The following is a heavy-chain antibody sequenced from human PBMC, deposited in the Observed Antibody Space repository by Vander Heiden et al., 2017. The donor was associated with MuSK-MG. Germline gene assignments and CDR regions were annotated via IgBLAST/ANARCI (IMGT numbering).Heavy chain of an antibody. D-gene: IGHD5-12*01. CDR2: IYPGDSDT. CDR1: GYSVTSYW. J-gene: IGHJ2*01. V-gene: IGHV5-51*01. Sequence: EVQLVQSGAEVKKPGESLKISCKGSGYSVTSYWIGWVRQMPGKGREWMGIIYPGDSDTRYSPSFQGQVTISADKSISTAYLQWSSRKASDTAMYYGARQGGYDWRYWYFDLWGRGTLGNVA. CDR3: ARQGGYDWRYWYFDL.